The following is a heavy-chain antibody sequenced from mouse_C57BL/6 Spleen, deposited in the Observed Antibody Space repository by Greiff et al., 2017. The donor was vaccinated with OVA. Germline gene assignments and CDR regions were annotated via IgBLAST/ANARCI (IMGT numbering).Heavy chain of an antibody. D-gene: IGHD3-2*02. J-gene: IGHJ4*01. CDR3: ARAKTAQAPYAMDY. CDR1: GYSFTDYN. Sequence: EVQLVESGPELVKPGASVKISCKASGYSFTDYNMNWVKQSNGKSLEWIGVINPNYGTTSYNQKFKGKATLTVDQSSSTAYMQLNSLTSEDSAVYYCARAKTAQAPYAMDYWGQGTSVTVSS. V-gene: IGHV1-39*01. CDR2: INPNYGTT.